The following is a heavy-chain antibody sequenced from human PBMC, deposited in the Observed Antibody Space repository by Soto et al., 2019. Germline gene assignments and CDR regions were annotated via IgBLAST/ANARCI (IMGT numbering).Heavy chain of an antibody. CDR1: GFTFDDYA. J-gene: IGHJ6*02. CDR2: ISWNSGSI. CDR3: AREPARRNPPRRYALAV. Sequence: GGSLRLSCAASGFTFDDYAMHWVRQAPGKGLEWVSGISWNSGSIGYADSVKGRFTISRDNAKNTLYLQMNSLRAEDTAVYYCAREPARRNPPRRYALAVCGQGTTVPVSS. V-gene: IGHV3-9*01.